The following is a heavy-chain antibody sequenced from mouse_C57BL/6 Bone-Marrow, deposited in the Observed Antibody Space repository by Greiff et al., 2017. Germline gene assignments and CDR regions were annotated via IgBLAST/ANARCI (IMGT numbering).Heavy chain of an antibody. Sequence: QVQLQQPGAELVKPGASVKLSCKASGYTFTSYWMHWVKQRPGQGLEWIGMIHPNSGSTNYNEKFKSKATLTVDKSSSTAYMQLSSLTSEDSAVYDGARDGALLWVRWYFDVGGRGTAVTVTA. V-gene: IGHV1-64*01. J-gene: IGHJ1*03. CDR3: ARDGALLWVRWYFDV. D-gene: IGHD2-14*01. CDR2: IHPNSGST. CDR1: GYTFTSYW.